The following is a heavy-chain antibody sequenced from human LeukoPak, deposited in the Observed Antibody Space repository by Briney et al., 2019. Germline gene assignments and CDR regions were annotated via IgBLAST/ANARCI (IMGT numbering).Heavy chain of an antibody. CDR2: IYYSGST. CDR3: ARSPVAVAGTRHFDL. V-gene: IGHV4-59*01. D-gene: IGHD6-19*01. Sequence: PSETLSLTCTVSGGSISSYYWSWIRQPPGKGLEWIGYIYYSGSTNYNTSLKSRVPISVDTSKTQFSLKLSSVTAADTAVYYCARSPVAVAGTRHFDLWGRGTLVTVSS. CDR1: GGSISSYY. J-gene: IGHJ2*01.